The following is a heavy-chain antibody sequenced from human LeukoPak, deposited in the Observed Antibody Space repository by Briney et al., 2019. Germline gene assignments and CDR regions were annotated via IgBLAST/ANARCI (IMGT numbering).Heavy chain of an antibody. D-gene: IGHD3-22*01. V-gene: IGHV3-33*01. CDR3: ARDESDSSGSDY. J-gene: IGHJ4*02. CDR2: IWYDGSNK. CDR1: GFTFSSHG. Sequence: GSLRLSRAASGFTFSSHGMHWVRQAPGKGLEWVAVIWYDGSNKYYADSVKGRFTISRDNSKNTLYLQMNSLRAEDTAVYYCARDESDSSGSDYWGQGTLVTVSS.